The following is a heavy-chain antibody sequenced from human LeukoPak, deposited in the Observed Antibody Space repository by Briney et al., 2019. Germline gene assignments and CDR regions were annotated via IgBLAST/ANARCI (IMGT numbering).Heavy chain of an antibody. CDR3: ASGGSYYDDAFDI. D-gene: IGHD1-26*01. Sequence: SETLSLTCTVSGGSISSGGYYWSWIRQHPGKGLEWIGYIYYGGSTYYNPSLKSRVTISVDTSKNQFSLKLSSVTAADTAVYYCASGGSYYDDAFDIWGQGTMVTVSS. J-gene: IGHJ3*02. CDR2: IYYGGST. CDR1: GGSISSGGYY. V-gene: IGHV4-31*03.